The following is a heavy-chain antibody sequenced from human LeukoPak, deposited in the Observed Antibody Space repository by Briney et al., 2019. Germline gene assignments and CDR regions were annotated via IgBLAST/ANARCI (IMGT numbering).Heavy chain of an antibody. CDR1: GGTFSSYA. Sequence: ASVKVSCKASGGTFSSYAISWVRQAPGQGLEWMGGIIPIFGTANYAQKFQGRVTITADESTSTAYMELSSLRSEDTAVYYCAISYCSSTSCYYHYGMDVWGQGTTVTVSS. CDR3: AISYCSSTSCYYHYGMDV. CDR2: IIPIFGTA. D-gene: IGHD2-2*01. J-gene: IGHJ6*02. V-gene: IGHV1-69*13.